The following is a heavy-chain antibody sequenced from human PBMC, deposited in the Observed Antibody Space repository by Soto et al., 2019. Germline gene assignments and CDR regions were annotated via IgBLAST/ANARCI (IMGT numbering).Heavy chain of an antibody. CDR1: GFTFSSYY. D-gene: IGHD6-13*01. Sequence: GESLKISCAASGFTFSSYYMKWVRQAPGKGLEWVSSISSGSSYKFYADSLKGRFTISRDNAKNSLYLQMNSLRVEDTAVYYCTRGDLGAAAAPDYWGQGILVTVSS. J-gene: IGHJ4*02. CDR2: ISSGSSYK. V-gene: IGHV3-21*06. CDR3: TRGDLGAAAAPDY.